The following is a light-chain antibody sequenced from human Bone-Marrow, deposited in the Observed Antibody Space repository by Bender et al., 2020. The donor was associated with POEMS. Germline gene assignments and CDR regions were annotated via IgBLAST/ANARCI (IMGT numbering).Light chain of an antibody. CDR1: SGNIASSY. V-gene: IGLV6-57*01. CDR3: QSSDGSSQV. Sequence: NFMLTQPHSVSESPGKTVTISCTHCSGNIASSYVQWYQQRPGSSPTTVIYEDTRRPSGVPARFSGSVDSSSNSASLTISGLKTEDEAAYYCQSSDGSSQVFGGGTKLTVL. CDR2: EDT. J-gene: IGLJ3*02.